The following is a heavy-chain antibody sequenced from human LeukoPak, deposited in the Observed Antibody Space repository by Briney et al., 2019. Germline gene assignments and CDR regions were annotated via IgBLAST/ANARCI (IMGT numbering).Heavy chain of an antibody. D-gene: IGHD3-16*01. CDR2: VGHSGSA. J-gene: IGHJ4*02. CDR1: GGSFSAFF. Sequence: SETLSLTCAVSGGSFSAFFWRWIRQPPGKGLEWIGDVGHSGSADYNPSLKSRVTISLDKSKNQFSLKLSSVTAAEPAVYYCARWGGGFDYWGQGTLVTVSS. V-gene: IGHV4-34*01. CDR3: ARWGGGFDY.